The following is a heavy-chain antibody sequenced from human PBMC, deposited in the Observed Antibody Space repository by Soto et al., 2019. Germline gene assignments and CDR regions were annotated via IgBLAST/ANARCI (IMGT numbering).Heavy chain of an antibody. CDR3: ARIPLGSGSYYFDY. D-gene: IGHD3-10*02. CDR2: IYYSGST. J-gene: IGHJ4*02. Sequence: SETLSLTCTVSGGSISSSSYYWGWIRQPPGKGLEWIGSIYYSGSTYYNPSLKSRVTISVDTSKNQFSLKLSSVTAADTAVYYCARIPLGSGSYYFDYWGQGTLVTVSS. CDR1: GGSISSSSYY. V-gene: IGHV4-39*01.